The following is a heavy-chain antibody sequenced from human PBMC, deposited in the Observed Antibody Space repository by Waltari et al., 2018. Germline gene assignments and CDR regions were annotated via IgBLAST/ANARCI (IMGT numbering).Heavy chain of an antibody. V-gene: IGHV3-48*03. D-gene: IGHD1-1*01. CDR2: ISSSGSTI. CDR1: GFTFRSYE. CDR3: ARVGLQMGFDY. J-gene: IGHJ4*02. Sequence: VQLVASGGGLVQPGGSLRLSCAAPGFTFRSYEMNWVRQGPGKGLEWVSYISSSGSTIYYTDSVKGRFTISRDNAKNSLYLQMNSLRAEDTAVYYCARVGLQMGFDYWGQGTLVTVSS.